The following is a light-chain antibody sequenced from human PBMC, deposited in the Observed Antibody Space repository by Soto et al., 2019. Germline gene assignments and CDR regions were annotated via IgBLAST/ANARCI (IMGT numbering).Light chain of an antibody. CDR3: QQYGSSPGT. CDR2: GAS. Sequence: EIVLTQSPGTLSLSPGKRATLSCRASQSISTSYLAWYQQRPGQAPRLLIYGASNRATGIPDRFSGSGSGTDFTLTINRLEPEDFAMYYCQQYGSSPGTFGQGTKVDI. V-gene: IGKV3-20*01. J-gene: IGKJ1*01. CDR1: QSISTSY.